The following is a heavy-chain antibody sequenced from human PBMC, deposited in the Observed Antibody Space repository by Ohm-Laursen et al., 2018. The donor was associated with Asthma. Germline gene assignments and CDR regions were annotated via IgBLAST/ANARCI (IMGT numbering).Heavy chain of an antibody. CDR3: ARLGVGGYYYDSSGYYYVREYFQH. Sequence: SETLSLTCTVSGGSISSSSYYWGWIRQPPGKGLEWIGSIYYSGSTYYNPSLKSRVTISVDTSKNQFSLKLSSVTAADTAVHYCARLGVGGYYYDSSGYYYVREYFQHWGQGTLVTVSS. CDR2: IYYSGST. V-gene: IGHV4-39*01. CDR1: GGSISSSSYY. J-gene: IGHJ1*01. D-gene: IGHD3-22*01.